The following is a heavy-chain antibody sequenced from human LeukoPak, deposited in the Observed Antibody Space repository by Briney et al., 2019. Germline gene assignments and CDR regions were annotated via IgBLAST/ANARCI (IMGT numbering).Heavy chain of an antibody. CDR1: GYDFTTYW. V-gene: IGHV5-51*01. D-gene: IGHD1-26*01. CDR3: SNGMNEGAFDY. J-gene: IGHJ4*02. CDR2: IYPDDSET. Sequence: GESLKISCKVSGYDFTTYWIAWVRQMPGKGLEWMGIIYPDDSETIYSPSFQGQVTISADASINTAYLQWSSLKGSDTAMYYCSNGMNEGAFDYWGQGTLVTVSS.